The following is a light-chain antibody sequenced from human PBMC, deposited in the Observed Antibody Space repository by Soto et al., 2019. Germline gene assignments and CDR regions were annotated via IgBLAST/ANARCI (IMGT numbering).Light chain of an antibody. J-gene: IGKJ1*01. CDR2: GAS. V-gene: IGKV3-15*01. Sequence: EIVMTQSPATLSVSPGERATLSCRASQGIGSTLAWYQQKPGQTPRLLIYGASTRATGVPARFSASGSGTEFTLTISSLQPEDFAIYYCQQYNNWPRTFGQGTKVDIK. CDR1: QGIGST. CDR3: QQYNNWPRT.